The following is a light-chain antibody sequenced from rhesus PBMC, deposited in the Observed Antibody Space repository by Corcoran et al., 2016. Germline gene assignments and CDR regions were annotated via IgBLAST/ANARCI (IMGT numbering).Light chain of an antibody. V-gene: IGKV1-74*01. Sequence: DIQMTQSPSSLSASVGDRVTITCRASENVNNYLNWYQQKPGKAPKLLIYKASTLQSGVPSRLSGSGSGTDYTFTNRSLQPEDVATYYCQHGYCAPWTFGQGTKVEIK. CDR2: KAS. CDR1: ENVNNY. CDR3: QHGYCAPWT. J-gene: IGKJ1*01.